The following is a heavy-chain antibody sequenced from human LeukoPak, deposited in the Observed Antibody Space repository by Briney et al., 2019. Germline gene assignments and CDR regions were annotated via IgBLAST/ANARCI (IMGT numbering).Heavy chain of an antibody. CDR1: GGTFSSYA. D-gene: IGHD4-17*01. V-gene: IGHV1-69*05. CDR3: ARKDYGDYSSWFDP. J-gene: IGHJ5*02. Sequence: SVKVSCKASGGTFSSYAISWVRQAPGQGLEWMGGIIPIFGTANYAQKFQGRVTITTDESTSTAYMELSSLRSDDTAVYYCARKDYGDYSSWFDPWGQGTLVTVSS. CDR2: IIPIFGTA.